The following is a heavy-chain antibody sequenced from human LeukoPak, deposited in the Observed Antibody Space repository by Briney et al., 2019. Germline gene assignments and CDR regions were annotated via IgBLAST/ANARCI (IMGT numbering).Heavy chain of an antibody. CDR1: GYTFTSYG. CDR3: ARVVVRGVNWFDP. D-gene: IGHD3-10*01. CDR2: ISANNGNT. V-gene: IGHV1-18*04. J-gene: IGHJ5*02. Sequence: ASVKVSCKASGYTFTSYGIGWVRQAPGQGLEWIGWISANNGNTNYAQKFQGRVTMTTDTSTSTVYMDLRSLTSDDTAVYYCARVVVRGVNWFDPWGQGTLVTVSS.